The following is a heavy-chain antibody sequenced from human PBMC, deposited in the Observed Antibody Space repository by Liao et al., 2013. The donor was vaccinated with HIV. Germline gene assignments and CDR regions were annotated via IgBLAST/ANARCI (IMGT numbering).Heavy chain of an antibody. Sequence: QVQLQESGPGLVKPSETLSLTCYVSGGSISNYYWSWIRQPPGKGLEWIGYIYYTGSTNYNPSLKSRVTISIDTSKKQFSLNLNAVTAADTALYYCARYDFWSGYYDGGVFDYWGQGTLVTVSS. V-gene: IGHV4-59*12. CDR3: ARYDFWSGYYDGGVFDY. D-gene: IGHD3-3*01. J-gene: IGHJ4*02. CDR1: GGSISNYY. CDR2: IYYTGST.